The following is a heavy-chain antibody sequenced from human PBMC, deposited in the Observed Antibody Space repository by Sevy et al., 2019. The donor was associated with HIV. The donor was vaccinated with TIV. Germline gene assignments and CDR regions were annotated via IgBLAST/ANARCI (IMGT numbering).Heavy chain of an antibody. V-gene: IGHV3-23*01. D-gene: IGHD5-12*01. Sequence: GGSLRLSCAASGFTFSSYAMSWVRQAPGKGLEWVSAISGSGGSTYYADSVKGRFTISRDNSKNTLYLQMNSLRAEDMAVYYCAREDGYNLKSSLGTDYWGQGTLVTVSS. J-gene: IGHJ4*02. CDR3: AREDGYNLKSSLGTDY. CDR1: GFTFSSYA. CDR2: ISGSGGST.